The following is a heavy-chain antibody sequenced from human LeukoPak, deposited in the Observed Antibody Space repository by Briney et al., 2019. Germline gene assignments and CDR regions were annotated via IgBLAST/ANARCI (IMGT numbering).Heavy chain of an antibody. J-gene: IGHJ3*02. CDR1: GYTFTGYY. D-gene: IGHD3-16*01. Sequence: ASVKVSCKASGYTFTGYYMHWVRQAPGQGLEWMGRINPNSGGTNYAQKFQGRVTMTRDTSISTAYMELSSLRSEDTAVYYCARATSALDAFDIWGQGTMVTVSS. CDR2: INPNSGGT. V-gene: IGHV1-2*06. CDR3: ARATSALDAFDI.